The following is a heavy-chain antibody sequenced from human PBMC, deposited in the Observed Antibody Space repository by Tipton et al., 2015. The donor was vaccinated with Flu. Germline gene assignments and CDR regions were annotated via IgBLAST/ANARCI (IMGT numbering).Heavy chain of an antibody. V-gene: IGHV4-59*01. CDR1: GDSIGSYY. Sequence: GSLRLSCSVSGDSIGSYYWSWIRQPPGKGLEWIGHVFYTGSTDYNPSLKSRVSISVDTSKNQFSLKLTSVTAADTAVYYCARYSGPHSMDVWGQGTTVTVSS. CDR2: VFYTGST. J-gene: IGHJ6*02. CDR3: ARYSGPHSMDV. D-gene: IGHD1-26*01.